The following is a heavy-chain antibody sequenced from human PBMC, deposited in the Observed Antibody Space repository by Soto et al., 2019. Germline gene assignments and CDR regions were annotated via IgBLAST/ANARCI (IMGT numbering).Heavy chain of an antibody. D-gene: IGHD6-13*01. Sequence: ASVKVSCKASGYTFTSYYMHWVRQAPGQGLEWMGIINPSGGSTSYAQKFQGRVTMTRDTSTSTVYMELSSLRSEDTAVYYCARGILGIAAAGTYWFDPWGQGTLVTVS. V-gene: IGHV1-46*03. CDR3: ARGILGIAAAGTYWFDP. J-gene: IGHJ5*02. CDR1: GYTFTSYY. CDR2: INPSGGST.